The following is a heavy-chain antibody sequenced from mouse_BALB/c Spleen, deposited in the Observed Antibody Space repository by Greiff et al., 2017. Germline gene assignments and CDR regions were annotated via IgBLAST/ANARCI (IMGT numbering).Heavy chain of an antibody. CDR2: IDPETGGT. Sequence: VQLVESGAELVRPGASVTLSCKASGYTFTDYEMHWVKQTPVHGLEWIGAIDPETGGTAYNQKFKGKATLTADKSSSTAYMELRSLTSEDSAVYYCTRYYGSSYWFAYWGQGTLVTVSA. V-gene: IGHV1-15*01. D-gene: IGHD1-1*01. CDR1: GYTFTDYE. J-gene: IGHJ3*01. CDR3: TRYYGSSYWFAY.